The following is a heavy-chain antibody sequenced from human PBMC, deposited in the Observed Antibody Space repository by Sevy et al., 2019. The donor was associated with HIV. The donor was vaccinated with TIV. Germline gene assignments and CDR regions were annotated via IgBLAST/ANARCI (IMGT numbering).Heavy chain of an antibody. Sequence: ASVKVSCKASGYTFTGYYMLWVRQAPGQGLQWMGWINPDSGDPNYAPKFQGRVTLTRDTSISTAYMELSRLKSDDTAVYYCVRDDRDGYFEYWGQGTLVTVSS. CDR2: INPDSGDP. V-gene: IGHV1-2*02. CDR3: VRDDRDGYFEY. J-gene: IGHJ4*02. CDR1: GYTFTGYY.